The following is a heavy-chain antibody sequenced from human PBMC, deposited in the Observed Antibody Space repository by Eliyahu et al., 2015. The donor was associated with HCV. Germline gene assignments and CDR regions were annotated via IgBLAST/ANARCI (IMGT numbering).Heavy chain of an antibody. V-gene: IGHV3-53*01. CDR2: IYSGGST. D-gene: IGHD1-20*01. CDR3: AAGITGSIRY. Sequence: EVQLVESGGGLIQPGGSLRLSCAASGFTXSXNXMSWVRQAPGXGLXWVSVIYSGGSTYXADXVXGRFTISRDNSKNTLYLQMNSLRAEDTAVYYCAAGITGSIRYWGQGTLVTVSS. CDR1: GFTXSXNX. J-gene: IGHJ4*02.